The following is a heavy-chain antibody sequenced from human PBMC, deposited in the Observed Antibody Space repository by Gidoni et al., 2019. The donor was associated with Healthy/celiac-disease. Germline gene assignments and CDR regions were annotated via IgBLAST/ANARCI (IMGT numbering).Heavy chain of an antibody. V-gene: IGHV4-39*07. D-gene: IGHD3-22*01. J-gene: IGHJ4*02. Sequence: QLQLQESGPGLVKPSETLSLNCTVSGGSISSSSYYWGWIRQPPGKGLEWIGSIYYSGSTYYNPSLKSRVTISVDTSKNQFSLKLSSVTAADTAVYYGARGGGIKHDSSGYLDYFDYWGQGTLVTVSS. CDR2: IYYSGST. CDR3: ARGGGIKHDSSGYLDYFDY. CDR1: GGSISSSSYY.